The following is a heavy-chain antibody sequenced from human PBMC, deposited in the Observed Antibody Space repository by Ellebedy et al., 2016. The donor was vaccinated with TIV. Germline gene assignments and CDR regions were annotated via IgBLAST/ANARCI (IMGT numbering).Heavy chain of an antibody. Sequence: SETLSLXCTVSGDSISSSSSYWGWFRQPPGKGPEWIGSIYYSGSTYYNPSLKSRVTLSLDTSKNQFSLKLSSVTAADTAVYYCARDPSGSQVPFDFWGQGTLVTVSS. CDR1: GDSISSSSSY. CDR3: ARDPSGSQVPFDF. D-gene: IGHD1-26*01. J-gene: IGHJ4*02. CDR2: IYYSGST. V-gene: IGHV4-39*07.